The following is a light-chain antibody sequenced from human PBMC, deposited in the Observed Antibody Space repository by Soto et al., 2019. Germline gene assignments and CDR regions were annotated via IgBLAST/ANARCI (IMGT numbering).Light chain of an antibody. V-gene: IGLV2-14*03. CDR2: DVS. J-gene: IGLJ1*01. CDR3: SSYTSSSIRV. CDR1: SSDVGGYNY. Sequence: QSALTQPASVSGSPGQSITISCTGTSSDVGGYNYVSWYQQHPDKAPKLMIYDVSNRPSGVSNRFSGSKSGNTASLTISGLQADDEADYYCSSYTSSSIRVFGTGTKLTVL.